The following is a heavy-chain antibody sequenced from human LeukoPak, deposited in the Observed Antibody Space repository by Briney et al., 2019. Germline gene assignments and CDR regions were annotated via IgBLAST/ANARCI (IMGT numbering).Heavy chain of an antibody. CDR2: IYYSGST. CDR1: GGSISSYY. CDR3: ARVGIALYGMDV. Sequence: PSETLSLTCTVSGGSISSYYWSWIRQPPGKGLEWIGYIYYSGSTNYNPSLKSRVTISVDTSKNQFSLKLSSVAAADTAVYYCARVGIALYGMDVWGQGTTVTVSS. D-gene: IGHD2-15*01. J-gene: IGHJ6*02. V-gene: IGHV4-59*12.